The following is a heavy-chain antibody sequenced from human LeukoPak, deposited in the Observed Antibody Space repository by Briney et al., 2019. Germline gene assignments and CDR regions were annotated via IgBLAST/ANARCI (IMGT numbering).Heavy chain of an antibody. CDR2: ICYSGST. Sequence: SETLSLTCTVSGRSKSRYHWSGIQQPPGKGLEGIGYICYSGSTIHTALLKSRVTISVDTSKKQFHLKLSSVTAADTAVYYCAREIQGWVAFAIAAAGKGGYYYYYMDVWGKGTTVTVSS. D-gene: IGHD6-13*01. J-gene: IGHJ6*03. CDR1: GRSKSRYH. CDR3: AREIQGWVAFAIAAAGKGGYYYYYMDV. V-gene: IGHV4-59*01.